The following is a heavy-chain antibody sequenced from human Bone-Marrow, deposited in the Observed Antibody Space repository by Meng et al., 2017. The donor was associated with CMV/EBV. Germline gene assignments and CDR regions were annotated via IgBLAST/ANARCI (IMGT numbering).Heavy chain of an antibody. CDR1: GFTFSSYE. D-gene: IGHD2-2*02. V-gene: IGHV3-48*03. CDR3: ATIPAAIPGRPSLAY. CDR2: ISSSGSTI. J-gene: IGHJ4*02. Sequence: GGSLRLSCAASGFTFSSYEMNWVRQAPGKGLEWVSYISSSGSTIYYADSVKGRFTISRDNAKNSLYLQMNSLRAEDTAVYYCATIPAAIPGRPSLAYWGPGKLVNISS.